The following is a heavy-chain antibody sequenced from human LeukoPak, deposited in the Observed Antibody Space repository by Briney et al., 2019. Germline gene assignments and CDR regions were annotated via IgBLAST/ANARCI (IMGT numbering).Heavy chain of an antibody. CDR1: GFTFSSYS. D-gene: IGHD6-19*01. Sequence: GGSLRLSCAASGFTFSSYSMNWVRQAPGKGLEWVSSITSSSSYIYYADSVKGRFTISRDNAKNSLYLQMNSLRAEDTALYYCARGAIAVAGTDYYYMDVWGKGTTVTVSS. CDR2: ITSSSSYI. J-gene: IGHJ6*03. CDR3: ARGAIAVAGTDYYYMDV. V-gene: IGHV3-21*04.